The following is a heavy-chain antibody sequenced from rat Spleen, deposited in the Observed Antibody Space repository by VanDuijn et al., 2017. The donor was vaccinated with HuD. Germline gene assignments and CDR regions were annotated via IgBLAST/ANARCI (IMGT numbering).Heavy chain of an antibody. J-gene: IGHJ2*01. CDR1: GFTFSDYY. D-gene: IGHD1-10*01. CDR2: INYDGSNT. Sequence: EVQLVESDGGLVQPGRSLKLSCAASGFTFSDYYMAWVRQAPTKGLEWVATINYDGSNTYYRDSVKGRFTISRDNAKSTLYLQMDSLRSEDTATYYCARSPQQLDYWGQGVMVTVSS. V-gene: IGHV5-29*01. CDR3: ARSPQQLDY.